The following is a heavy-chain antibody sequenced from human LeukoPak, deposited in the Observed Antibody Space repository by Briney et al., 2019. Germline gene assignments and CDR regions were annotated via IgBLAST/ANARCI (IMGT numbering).Heavy chain of an antibody. V-gene: IGHV4-59*01. Sequence: SETLSLTCSVSGVSSSSSYWSWIRQPPGKGLEWIGYIYYSGTTNYNPSLKSRVTMSIDTPKNQVSLKLSPVTAADTAVYYCARDGVNWILDYWGQGTLVTVSS. CDR3: ARDGVNWILDY. CDR1: GVSSSSSY. D-gene: IGHD2-2*03. J-gene: IGHJ4*02. CDR2: IYYSGTT.